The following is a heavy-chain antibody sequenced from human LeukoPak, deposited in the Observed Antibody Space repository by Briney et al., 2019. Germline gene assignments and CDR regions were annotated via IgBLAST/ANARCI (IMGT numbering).Heavy chain of an antibody. CDR2: ISGSGTYT. D-gene: IGHD6-6*01. V-gene: IGHV3-23*01. Sequence: GGSLRLSCAASGFTFSTYAIIWVRQAPGKGLEWVSTISGSGTYTYYSDSVKGRFTISRDNSENTVYLQMNSLRVEDTAVYFCAKGLRKSSSPHFFFFDYWGQGTLVTVSS. CDR3: AKGLRKSSSPHFFFFDY. CDR1: GFTFSTYA. J-gene: IGHJ4*02.